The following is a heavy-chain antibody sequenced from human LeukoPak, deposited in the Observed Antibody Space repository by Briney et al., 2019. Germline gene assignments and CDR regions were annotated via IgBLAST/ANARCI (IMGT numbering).Heavy chain of an antibody. CDR2: IHYGGNT. CDR1: GASMNKYY. Sequence: SETLSLTCTVSGASMNKYYWSWIRQPPGKGLEWIGYIHYGGNTNYRPSLKSRLTISVDRSNNQFSLSLTSVTAADTAVYYCARRSDLWSGFRSDYYYMDVWGNGSTVIVSS. D-gene: IGHD3-3*01. J-gene: IGHJ6*03. CDR3: ARRSDLWSGFRSDYYYMDV. V-gene: IGHV4-59*08.